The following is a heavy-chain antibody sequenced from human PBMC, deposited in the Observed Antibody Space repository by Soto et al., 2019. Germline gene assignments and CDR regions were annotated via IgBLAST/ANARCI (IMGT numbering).Heavy chain of an antibody. CDR3: AGDQRRDSDFWSGYSQGFDY. V-gene: IGHV1-3*01. Sequence: GASVKVSCKAPGYTFTLYAIHWVRQAPGQRPEWMGWINAANGNTKTSQKFQGRVTFTKDTSASTAYMEMSTLSSADTAVYYCAGDQRRDSDFWSGYSQGFDYWGQGTPVTVS. CDR2: INAANGNT. J-gene: IGHJ4*02. CDR1: GYTFTLYA. D-gene: IGHD3-3*01.